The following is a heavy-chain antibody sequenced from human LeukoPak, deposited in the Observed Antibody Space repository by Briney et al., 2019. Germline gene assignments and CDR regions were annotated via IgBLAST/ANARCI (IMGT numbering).Heavy chain of an antibody. CDR3: AKIPPGPTC. CDR2: IIDSGGNT. J-gene: IGHJ4*02. V-gene: IGHV3-23*01. Sequence: PGGCLRLSCAASGFTFSSYVMSWVRQAPGKGLEWVSSIIDSGGNTYYADSVKGRFTISRDNSKNTLYLQMNSLRAEDTAVYFCAKIPPGPTCWGQGTLVTVSS. CDR1: GFTFSSYV.